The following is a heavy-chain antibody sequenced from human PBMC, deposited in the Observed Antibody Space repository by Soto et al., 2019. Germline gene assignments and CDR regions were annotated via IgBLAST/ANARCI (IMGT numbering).Heavy chain of an antibody. J-gene: IGHJ6*02. D-gene: IGHD6-6*01. CDR1: GYSFTSYW. V-gene: IGHV5-51*01. CDR2: IYPGDSDT. Sequence: PGESLKISCKGSGYSFTSYWIGWVRQMPGKGLEWMGIIYPGDSDTRYSPSFQGQVTISADKSISTAYLQWSSLKASDTAMCYCARQKQLGPYYYYGMDVWGQGTTVTVSS. CDR3: ARQKQLGPYYYYGMDV.